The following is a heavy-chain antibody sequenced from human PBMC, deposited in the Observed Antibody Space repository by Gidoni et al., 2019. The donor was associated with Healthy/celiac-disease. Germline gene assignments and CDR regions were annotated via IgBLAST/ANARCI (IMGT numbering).Heavy chain of an antibody. V-gene: IGHV3-23*01. CDR1: GFTFSSYA. CDR3: AKDEYYYDSSGYYFDSIFFDY. D-gene: IGHD3-22*01. Sequence: EVQLLESGGGLVQPGGSLRLSCAASGFTFSSYAMSWVRQAPGKGLEWVSAISGSGGSTYYADSVKGRFTISRDNSKNTLYLQMNSLRAEDTAVYYCAKDEYYYDSSGYYFDSIFFDYWGQGTLVTVSS. J-gene: IGHJ4*02. CDR2: ISGSGGST.